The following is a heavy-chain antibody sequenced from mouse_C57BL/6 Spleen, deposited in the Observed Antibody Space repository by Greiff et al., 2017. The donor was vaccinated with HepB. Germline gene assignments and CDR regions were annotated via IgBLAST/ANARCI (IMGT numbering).Heavy chain of an antibody. CDR2: ISDGGSYT. CDR3: ARDSYYGSSYRYFEV. CDR1: GFTFSSYA. V-gene: IGHV5-4*01. J-gene: IGHJ1*03. D-gene: IGHD1-1*01. Sequence: EVKLVESGGGLVKPGGSLKLSCAASGFTFSSYAMSWVRQTPEKRLEWVATISDGGSYTYYPDNVKGRFTISRDNAKNNLYLQMSHLKSEDTAMYYCARDSYYGSSYRYFEVWGTGTTVTVSS.